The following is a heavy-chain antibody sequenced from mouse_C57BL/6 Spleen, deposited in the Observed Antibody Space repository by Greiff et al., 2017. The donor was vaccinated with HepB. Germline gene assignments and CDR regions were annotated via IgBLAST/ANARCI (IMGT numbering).Heavy chain of an antibody. D-gene: IGHD3-2*02. CDR2: ISDGGSYT. CDR1: GFTFSSYA. J-gene: IGHJ2*01. Sequence: EVQRVESGGGLVKPGGSLKLSCAASGFTFSSYAMSWVRQTPEKRLEWVATISDGGSYTYYPDNVKGRFTISRDNAKNNLYLQMSHLKSEDTAMYYCARGSSGYVDYWGQGTTLTVSS. V-gene: IGHV5-4*01. CDR3: ARGSSGYVDY.